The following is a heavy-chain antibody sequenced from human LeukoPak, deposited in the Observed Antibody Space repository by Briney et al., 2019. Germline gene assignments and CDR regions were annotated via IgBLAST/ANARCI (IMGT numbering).Heavy chain of an antibody. Sequence: GGSLRLSCAASGFTFSSYGMHWVRQAPGKGLEWVAVIWYDGSNKYYADSVKGRFTTSRDNSKNTLYLQMNSLRAEDTAVYYCARSGYYYDSSGYYRFDYWGQGTLVTVSS. J-gene: IGHJ4*02. CDR1: GFTFSSYG. D-gene: IGHD3-22*01. CDR2: IWYDGSNK. V-gene: IGHV3-33*01. CDR3: ARSGYYYDSSGYYRFDY.